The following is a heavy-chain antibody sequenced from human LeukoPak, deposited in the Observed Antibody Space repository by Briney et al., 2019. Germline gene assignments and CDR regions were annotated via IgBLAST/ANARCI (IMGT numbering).Heavy chain of an antibody. CDR1: GYTLTGYY. Sequence: ASVKVSCKASGYTLTGYYMHWVRQAPGQGLEWMGRINPNSGGTNYAQKFQGRVTMTRDTSISTAYMELSRLRSDDTAVYYCARDIISMVRRVMKPFYYGGQGTLVTVSS. V-gene: IGHV1-2*06. D-gene: IGHD3-10*01. CDR2: INPNSGGT. J-gene: IGHJ4*02. CDR3: ARDIISMVRRVMKPFYY.